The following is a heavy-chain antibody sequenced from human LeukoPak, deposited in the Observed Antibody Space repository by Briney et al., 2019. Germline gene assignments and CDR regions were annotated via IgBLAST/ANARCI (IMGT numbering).Heavy chain of an antibody. D-gene: IGHD1-14*01. CDR1: GFPFNSFW. CDR2: MNEYSTTI. V-gene: IGHV3-74*01. J-gene: IGHJ4*02. CDR3: ARGGVNPVDH. Sequence: GGSLRLSCAASGFPFNSFWMHWVRQAPGKGLVWVSDMNEYSTTIGYADSMKGRFTISRDNAKSILYLQMNNLRAEDTAMYFCARGGVNPVDHWGQGTLVTVSS.